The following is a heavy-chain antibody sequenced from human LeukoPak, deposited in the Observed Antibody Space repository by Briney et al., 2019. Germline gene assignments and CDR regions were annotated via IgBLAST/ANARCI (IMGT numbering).Heavy chain of an antibody. D-gene: IGHD3-10*01. Sequence: GGSLRLSCAASGFTFSNYGMNWVRQAPGKGLEWVSYFSSSGAINYADSVKGRSTISRDNAKSSLFLQMNSLRAEDTAVYYCARRYGSGNYYTFDIWGQGTMVTVSS. CDR1: GFTFSNYG. V-gene: IGHV3-48*01. CDR2: FSSSGAI. J-gene: IGHJ3*02. CDR3: ARRYGSGNYYTFDI.